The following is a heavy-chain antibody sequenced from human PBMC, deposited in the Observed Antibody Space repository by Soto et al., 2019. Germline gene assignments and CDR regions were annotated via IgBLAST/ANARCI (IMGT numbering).Heavy chain of an antibody. D-gene: IGHD1-1*01. CDR3: ARVRGTEDY. V-gene: IGHV3-30-3*01. J-gene: IGHJ4*02. Sequence: VQLVESGGGVVQPGRSLRLSCAASGFTFSSYAMHWVRQAPGKGLEWVAVISYDGSNKYYADSVKGRFTISRDNSKNTLYLQMNSLRAEDTAVYYCARVRGTEDYWGQGTLVTVSS. CDR1: GFTFSSYA. CDR2: ISYDGSNK.